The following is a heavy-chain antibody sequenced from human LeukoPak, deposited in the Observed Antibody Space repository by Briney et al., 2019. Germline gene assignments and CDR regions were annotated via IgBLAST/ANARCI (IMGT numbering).Heavy chain of an antibody. CDR3: AKDSTDQLLSYYYYYYMDV. Sequence: GGSLRLSCAASGFTFSSYGMHWLRQAPGKGLEWVAFIRYDGSNKYYADSVKGRFTISRDNSKNTLYLQMNSLRAEDTAVYYCAKDSTDQLLSYYYYYYMDVWGKGTTVTVSS. V-gene: IGHV3-30*02. J-gene: IGHJ6*03. D-gene: IGHD2-2*01. CDR1: GFTFSSYG. CDR2: IRYDGSNK.